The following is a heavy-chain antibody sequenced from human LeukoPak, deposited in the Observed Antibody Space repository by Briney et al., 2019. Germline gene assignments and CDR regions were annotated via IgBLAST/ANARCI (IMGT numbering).Heavy chain of an antibody. J-gene: IGHJ4*02. D-gene: IGHD6-19*01. V-gene: IGHV3-21*01. CDR1: GFTFSSYS. CDR2: ISSSGSYI. CDR3: AREVVAVAGTRFFDY. Sequence: GGSLRLSCAASGFTFSSYSMNWVRQAPGKGLEWVSSISSSGSYIYYADSVKGRFTISRDNAKNSLYLQMNSLRAEDTAVYYCAREVVAVAGTRFFDYWGQGTLVTVSS.